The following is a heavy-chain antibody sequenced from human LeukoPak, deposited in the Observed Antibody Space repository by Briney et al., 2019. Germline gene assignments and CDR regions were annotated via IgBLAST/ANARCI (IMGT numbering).Heavy chain of an antibody. CDR1: GYTFSTYY. D-gene: IGHD3-16*01. CDR2: IHPTDGST. Sequence: ASVKVSCKTSGYTFSTYYMHWVRQAPRQGLEWLGIIHPTDGSTSYTQKIQGRVTITRDTATGTVYLELSSLRSEDTAVYWCARANGGVLDYWGQGTLITVSS. J-gene: IGHJ4*02. V-gene: IGHV1-46*01. CDR3: ARANGGVLDY.